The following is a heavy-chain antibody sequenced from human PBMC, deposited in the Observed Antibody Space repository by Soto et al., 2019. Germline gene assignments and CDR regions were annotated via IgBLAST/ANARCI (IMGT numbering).Heavy chain of an antibody. CDR3: ARGSAGHYNSGTLLD. V-gene: IGHV3-30-3*01. J-gene: IGHJ4*02. D-gene: IGHD3-10*01. CDR1: GFTFSTYA. Sequence: QVQVVESGGGVVQPGRSLRLSCAASGFTFSTYAMHWVRQAPGKGLEWVAVISYDGSNKYYVDSVKGRFTISRDNSKNTLYLQMNSLREEDTAVYYCARGSAGHYNSGTLLDWGQGTLVTVSS. CDR2: ISYDGSNK.